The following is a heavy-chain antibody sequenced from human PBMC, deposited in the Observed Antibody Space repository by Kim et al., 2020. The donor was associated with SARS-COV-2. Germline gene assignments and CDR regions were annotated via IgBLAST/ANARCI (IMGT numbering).Heavy chain of an antibody. V-gene: IGHV1-3*01. CDR3: ARDSPHPGGAFDI. Sequence: YSQKSPGRVTITRDTSASTAYMELSSLRSEDTAVYYCARDSPHPGGAFDIWGQGTMVTVSS. J-gene: IGHJ3*02. D-gene: IGHD3-10*01.